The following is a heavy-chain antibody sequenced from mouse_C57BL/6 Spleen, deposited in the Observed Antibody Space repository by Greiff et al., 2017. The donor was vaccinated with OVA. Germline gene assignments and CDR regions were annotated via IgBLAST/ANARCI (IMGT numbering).Heavy chain of an antibody. CDR3: ARTSRQLRLSFDY. CDR2: ISSGSSTI. D-gene: IGHD3-2*02. J-gene: IGHJ2*01. V-gene: IGHV5-17*01. CDR1: GFTFSDYG. Sequence: DVHLVESGGGLVKPGGSLKLSCAASGFTFSDYGMHWVRQAPEKGLEWVAYISSGSSTIYYADTVKGRFTISRDNAKNTLFLQMTSLRSEDTAMYYCARTSRQLRLSFDYWGQGTTLTVSS.